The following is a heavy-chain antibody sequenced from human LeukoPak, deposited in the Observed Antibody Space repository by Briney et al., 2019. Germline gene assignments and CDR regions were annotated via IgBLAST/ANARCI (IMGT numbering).Heavy chain of an antibody. Sequence: GGSLRLSCAASGFTFSNHAMAWVRQAPGKGLEWVSAIHSGGADTYYADSVKGRFTISRDNSKNTLSLQMNSLRPEDTALYYCARILNSGSYYYFGYWGQGTLVTVSS. V-gene: IGHV3-23*01. D-gene: IGHD1-26*01. J-gene: IGHJ4*02. CDR1: GFTFSNHA. CDR2: IHSGGADT. CDR3: ARILNSGSYYYFGY.